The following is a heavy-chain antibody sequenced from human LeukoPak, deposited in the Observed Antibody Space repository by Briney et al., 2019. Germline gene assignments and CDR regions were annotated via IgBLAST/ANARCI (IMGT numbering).Heavy chain of an antibody. D-gene: IGHD2-2*01. J-gene: IGHJ4*02. CDR1: GYSFTSYW. CDR2: IYPGDSHT. CDR3: ARQKGSSTSNDY. Sequence: GASLQISSKGSGYSFTSYWVGWVRRMPGKGLEWMGIIYPGDSHTRYSPSFQGQVTISADKSISTAYLQWSSLKASDTAMYYCARQKGSSTSNDYWGQGTLVTVSS. V-gene: IGHV5-51*01.